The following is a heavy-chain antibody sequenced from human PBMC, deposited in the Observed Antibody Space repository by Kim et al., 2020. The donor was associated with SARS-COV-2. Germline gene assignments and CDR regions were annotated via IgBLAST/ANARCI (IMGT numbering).Heavy chain of an antibody. J-gene: IGHJ4*02. V-gene: IGHV4-38-2*02. Sequence: SETLSLTCTVSGYSISSGYYWGWIRQPPGKGLEWIGSIYHSGSTYYNPSLKSRVTISVDTSKNQFSLKLSSVTAADTAVYYCARGRPGSGLTDYWGQGT. CDR2: IYHSGST. CDR3: ARGRPGSGLTDY. D-gene: IGHD6-19*01. CDR1: GYSISSGYY.